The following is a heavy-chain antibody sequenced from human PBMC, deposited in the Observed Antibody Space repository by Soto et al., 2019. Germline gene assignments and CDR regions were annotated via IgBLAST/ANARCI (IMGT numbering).Heavy chain of an antibody. Sequence: SETLSLTCGVFGGSFSGYYWTWIRQPPGKGLEWIGEIYHSGGTNYHPSLKSRVTISVDTSNNHFSLKLSSVTAADTAVYYCARGALVWFGAHDYYGMDVWGQGATVTVSS. CDR3: ARGALVWFGAHDYYGMDV. CDR1: GGSFSGYY. D-gene: IGHD3-10*01. V-gene: IGHV4-34*01. CDR2: IYHSGGT. J-gene: IGHJ6*02.